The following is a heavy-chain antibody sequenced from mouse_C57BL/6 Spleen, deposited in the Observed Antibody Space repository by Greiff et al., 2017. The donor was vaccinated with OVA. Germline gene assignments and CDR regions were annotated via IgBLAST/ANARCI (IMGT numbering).Heavy chain of an antibody. V-gene: IGHV6-3*01. CDR1: GFTFSNYW. CDR3: TGGVRFDY. J-gene: IGHJ2*01. Sequence: EVMLVESGGGLVQPGGSMKLSCVASGFTFSNYWMNWVRQSPETGLEWVAQIRLKSDNYATHYAESVKGRFTISRDDSKISVYLQMNNLRAEDTGIYYCTGGVRFDYWGQGTTLTVSS. CDR2: IRLKSDNYAT.